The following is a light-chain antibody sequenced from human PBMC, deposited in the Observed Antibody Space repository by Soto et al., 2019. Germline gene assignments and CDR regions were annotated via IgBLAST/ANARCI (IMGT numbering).Light chain of an antibody. J-gene: IGLJ1*01. CDR3: SSYARGNKYV. Sequence: QSALTQPPSASGSPGQSVTIPCTGTNSDVGGYNYVSWYQQYPGKAPKLIIYEVTRRPSGVPDRFSGSKSGNTASLTVSGLQADDEADYYCSSYARGNKYVVGAGTKLTVL. CDR2: EVT. CDR1: NSDVGGYNY. V-gene: IGLV2-8*01.